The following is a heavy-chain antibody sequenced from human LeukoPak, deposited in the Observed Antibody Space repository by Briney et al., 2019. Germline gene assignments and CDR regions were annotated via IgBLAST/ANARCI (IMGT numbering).Heavy chain of an antibody. Sequence: GGSLRLSCAASGFTFSSYAMSWVRQAPGKGLEWVSAISGSGGSTYYADSVKGRFTISRDNSKNTLYLQMNSLRAEDTAVYYCAKGRIQWELLPEFDYWGQGTLVTVSS. CDR1: GFTFSSYA. V-gene: IGHV3-23*01. CDR3: AKGRIQWELLPEFDY. J-gene: IGHJ4*02. D-gene: IGHD1-26*01. CDR2: ISGSGGST.